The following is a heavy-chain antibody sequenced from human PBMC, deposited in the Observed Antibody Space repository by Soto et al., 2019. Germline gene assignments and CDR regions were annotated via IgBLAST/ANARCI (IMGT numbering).Heavy chain of an antibody. CDR3: ARAYGVKSGTFDF. Sequence: QVQLVESGGGVVQPGRSLRLSCAASGFIFSTYDMHWVRRAPGKGLDWVAVIWYDGSNQDYADSVKGRFTISRDNSKNRLFLQMTSRRGEDTAVYYCARAYGVKSGTFDFWGQGTMVPVSS. CDR1: GFIFSTYD. D-gene: IGHD4-17*01. J-gene: IGHJ3*01. CDR2: IWYDGSNQ. V-gene: IGHV3-33*03.